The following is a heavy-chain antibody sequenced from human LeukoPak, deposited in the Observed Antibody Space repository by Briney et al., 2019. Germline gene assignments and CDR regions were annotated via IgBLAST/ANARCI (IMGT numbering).Heavy chain of an antibody. CDR1: GGSISSYY. V-gene: IGHV4-4*07. D-gene: IGHD6-13*01. J-gene: IGHJ4*02. CDR3: AGHSSSWHTFDY. Sequence: SETLSLTCTVSGGSISSYYWSWIRQPAGKGLEWIGRIYTSGSTNYNPSLKSRVTMSVDTSKNQFSLKLSSVTAADTAVYYCAGHSSSWHTFDYWGQGTLVTVSS. CDR2: IYTSGST.